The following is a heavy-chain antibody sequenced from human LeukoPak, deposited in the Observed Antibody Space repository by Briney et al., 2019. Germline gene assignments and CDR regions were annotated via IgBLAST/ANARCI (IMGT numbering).Heavy chain of an antibody. CDR2: IWYDGSNK. CDR1: GFTFSSYG. D-gene: IGHD2/OR15-2a*01. Sequence: TGRSLRLSCAASGFTFSSYGMHWVRQAPGKGLEWVAVIWYDGSNKYYADSVKGRFTISRDNSKNTLYLQMNSLRAEDTAVYYCAREDKASYYLPSHFDYWGQGTLVTVSS. J-gene: IGHJ4*02. CDR3: AREDKASYYLPSHFDY. V-gene: IGHV3-33*01.